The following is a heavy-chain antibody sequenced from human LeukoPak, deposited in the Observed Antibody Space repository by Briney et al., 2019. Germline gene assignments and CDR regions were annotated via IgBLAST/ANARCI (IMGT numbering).Heavy chain of an antibody. CDR3: ARVRGSITMVRGVYYFDY. D-gene: IGHD3-10*01. J-gene: IGHJ4*02. CDR2: IYYSGCT. Sequence: SETLSLTCTVFGGSISTYYWSCIRQPPGKGLEWIGYIYYSGCTNYNPSLKSRITISVDTSKNQFSLKLSSVTAADTAVYYCARVRGSITMVRGVYYFDYWGQGTLVTVSS. CDR1: GGSISTYY. V-gene: IGHV4-59*01.